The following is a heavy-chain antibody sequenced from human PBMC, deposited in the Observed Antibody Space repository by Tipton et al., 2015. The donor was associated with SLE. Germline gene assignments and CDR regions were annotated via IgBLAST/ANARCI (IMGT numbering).Heavy chain of an antibody. CDR1: GYSISSGYY. CDR2: IYHSGST. J-gene: IGHJ4*02. CDR3: TRDPYYYDSSGSPYSY. Sequence: LRLSCAVSGYSISSGYYWGWIRQPPGKGLEWIGSIYHSGSTYYNPSLKSRVTISVDTSQNQFSLKLNSVTAADTAVYYCTRDPYYYDSSGSPYSYWGQGTLVTVSS. V-gene: IGHV4-38-2*02. D-gene: IGHD3-22*01.